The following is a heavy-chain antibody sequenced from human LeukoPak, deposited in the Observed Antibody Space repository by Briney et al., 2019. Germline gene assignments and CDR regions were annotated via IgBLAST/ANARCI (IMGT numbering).Heavy chain of an antibody. Sequence: GRSLRLSCAASSFTFSDYYISWVRHAPGKWLEWVSYISISFSTMYSADSVKGRFTIYRDNAKNSLYLQMNSVRAEDTVVYYCARDRVGYCSSTSCYNYYYGMDVWGQGTTVTVSS. CDR3: ARDRVGYCSSTSCYNYYYGMDV. J-gene: IGHJ6*02. CDR1: SFTFSDYY. V-gene: IGHV3-11*01. CDR2: ISISFSTM. D-gene: IGHD2-2*01.